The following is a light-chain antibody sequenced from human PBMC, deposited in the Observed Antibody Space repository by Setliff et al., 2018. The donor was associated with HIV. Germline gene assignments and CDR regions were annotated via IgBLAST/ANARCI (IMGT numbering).Light chain of an antibody. V-gene: IGKV1-5*03. CDR2: KTS. Sequence: DIQMTQSPSTLSASEGDRVTITCRASQSIDGWLAWYQQKPGKAPNLLIYKTSSLQGGVPSRFSGSGSGTEFTLTISSLQPDYFTTYYCQQYKNWPRTFGQGTKVDIK. CDR1: QSIDGW. J-gene: IGKJ1*01. CDR3: QQYKNWPRT.